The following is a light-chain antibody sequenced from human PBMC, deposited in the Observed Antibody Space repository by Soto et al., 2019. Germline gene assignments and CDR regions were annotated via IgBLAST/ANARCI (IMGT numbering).Light chain of an antibody. J-gene: IGLJ1*01. Sequence: QSALTQPASVSVSPGQSITISCTGTSSDVGGYNYVSWYQQHPGKAPKLMICEVSNRPSGVSDRFSGSKSGNTASLTISGLQAEDEADYYCGSYTSSRIYVFGAGTKVTVL. CDR1: SSDVGGYNY. V-gene: IGLV2-14*01. CDR2: EVS. CDR3: GSYTSSRIYV.